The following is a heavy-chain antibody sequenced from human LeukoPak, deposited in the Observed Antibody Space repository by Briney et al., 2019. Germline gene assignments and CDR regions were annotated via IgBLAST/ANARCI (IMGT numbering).Heavy chain of an antibody. Sequence: ASVKVSCKASGYTFTDYYIHWVRQAPGQGLEWMGWINPNAGGTNYAQKFQDRVTMTRDTSINTAYMELDRLRSDDTALYYFPIHRSGESLCLGCWGQGTLVTVSS. V-gene: IGHV1-2*02. CDR3: PIHRSGESLCLGC. CDR1: GYTFTDYY. CDR2: INPNAGGT. J-gene: IGHJ4*02. D-gene: IGHD3-10*01.